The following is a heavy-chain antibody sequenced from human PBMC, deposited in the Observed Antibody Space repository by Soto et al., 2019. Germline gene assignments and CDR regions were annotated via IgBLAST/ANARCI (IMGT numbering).Heavy chain of an antibody. CDR3: ARLVYDTRLNYMYFDF. V-gene: IGHV4-4*02. Sequence: PSDTLSLTCAVSGFSISSGNWLTWVRPTPQRGLEYIGEIFHDGTANYYPSFERRVAISVDTSKNQFSLKLTSVTAADTAIYFCARLVYDTRLNYMYFDFWGQGALVNVSS. D-gene: IGHD2-8*01. CDR1: GFSISSGNW. CDR2: IFHDGTA. J-gene: IGHJ4*02.